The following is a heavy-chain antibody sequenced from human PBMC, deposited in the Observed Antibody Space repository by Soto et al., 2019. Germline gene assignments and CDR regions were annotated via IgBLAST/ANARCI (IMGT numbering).Heavy chain of an antibody. CDR3: ARDKITGLSDY. D-gene: IGHD2-8*02. CDR2: INHSGST. CDR1: GGSFSGYY. V-gene: IGHV4-34*01. J-gene: IGHJ4*02. Sequence: QVQLQQWGAGLLKPSETLSLTCAVYGGSFSGYYWTWIRQPPGTGLEWIGEINHSGSTNYNPSLKSRITISVDTSKNQFSLKLTSVTVAVTAVYYCARDKITGLSDYLGQGTLVTVSS.